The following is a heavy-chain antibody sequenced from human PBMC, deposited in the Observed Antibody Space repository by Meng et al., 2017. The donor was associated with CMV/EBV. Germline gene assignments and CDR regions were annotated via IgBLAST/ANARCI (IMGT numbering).Heavy chain of an antibody. J-gene: IGHJ1*01. Sequence: ASVKVSCKASGYTFTGYYMHWVRQAPGQGLEWMGWINPNSDGTNYAQKFQGRVTMTRDTSISTADMELSRLRSDDTAVYYCARDRILYSSGYQGYFQHWGQGTLVTVSS. D-gene: IGHD3-22*01. CDR1: GYTFTGYY. V-gene: IGHV1-2*02. CDR3: ARDRILYSSGYQGYFQH. CDR2: INPNSDGT.